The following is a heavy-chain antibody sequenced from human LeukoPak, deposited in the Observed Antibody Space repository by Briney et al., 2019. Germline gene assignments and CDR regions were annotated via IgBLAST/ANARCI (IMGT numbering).Heavy chain of an antibody. V-gene: IGHV3-7*01. CDR1: GFTFSSYW. CDR2: IKQDGSEK. CDR3: ARVGDVYYFDY. Sequence: PGGSLTLSCAASGFTFSSYWMSWVRQAPGKGLEWVANIKQDGSEKYYVDSVKGRFTISRDNAKNSLYLQMNSLRAEDTAVYYCARVGDVYYFDYWGQGTLVTVSS. D-gene: IGHD4-17*01. J-gene: IGHJ4*02.